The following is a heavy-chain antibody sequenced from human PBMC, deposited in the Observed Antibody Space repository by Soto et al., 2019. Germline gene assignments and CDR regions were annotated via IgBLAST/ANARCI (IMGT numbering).Heavy chain of an antibody. J-gene: IGHJ6*02. Sequence: EVQLLESGGGLVQPGGSLRLSCAASGFTFSSYAMSWVRQAPGKGLEWVSAISGSGGSTYYADSVKGRFTISRDNSKNTLYLQMNSLRAEDTAVYYCAKDTAMDTLYYYGMDVWGQGTTVTVSS. CDR2: ISGSGGST. D-gene: IGHD5-18*01. CDR1: GFTFSSYA. V-gene: IGHV3-23*01. CDR3: AKDTAMDTLYYYGMDV.